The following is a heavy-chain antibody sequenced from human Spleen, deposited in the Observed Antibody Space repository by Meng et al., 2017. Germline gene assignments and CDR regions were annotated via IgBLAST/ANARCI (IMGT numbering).Heavy chain of an antibody. CDR2: IYPGDSDT. Sequence: KVSCKGSGYSFTSYWIGWVRQMPGKGLEWMGIIYPGDSDTRYSPSFQGQVTIAADKSISTAYLQWSSLKASDTAVYYCARDLAYYDILTGSSIWGQGTMVTVSS. D-gene: IGHD3-9*01. CDR3: ARDLAYYDILTGSSI. V-gene: IGHV5-51*01. J-gene: IGHJ3*02. CDR1: GYSFTSYW.